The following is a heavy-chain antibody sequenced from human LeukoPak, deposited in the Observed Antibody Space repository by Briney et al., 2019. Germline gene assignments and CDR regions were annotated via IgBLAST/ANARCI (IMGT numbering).Heavy chain of an antibody. CDR1: GYTFTGYY. CDR2: ISAYNGNT. CDR3: ARGPDVEMATGY. D-gene: IGHD5-24*01. J-gene: IGHJ4*02. Sequence: ASVKVSCKASGYTFTGYYMHWVRQAPGQGLEWMGWISAYNGNTNYAQKLQGRVTLTTDTSTSTAYMELRSLRSDDTAVYYCARGPDVEMATGYWGQGTLVTVSS. V-gene: IGHV1-18*04.